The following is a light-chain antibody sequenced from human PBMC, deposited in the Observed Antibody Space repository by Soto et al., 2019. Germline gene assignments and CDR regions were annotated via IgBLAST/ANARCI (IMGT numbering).Light chain of an antibody. Sequence: DIQTTQSPSSLSATVGDRVTITCRASQSISSWLAWYQQKPGKAPKLLIYDASSLESGVPSRFSGSGSGTEFTLTISSLQPDDFATYYCQQYDSYSTWTFGQGTKVDI. CDR3: QQYDSYSTWT. J-gene: IGKJ1*01. V-gene: IGKV1-5*01. CDR2: DAS. CDR1: QSISSW.